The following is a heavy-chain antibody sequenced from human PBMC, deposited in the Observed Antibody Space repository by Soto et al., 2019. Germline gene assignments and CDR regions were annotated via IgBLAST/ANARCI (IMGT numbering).Heavy chain of an antibody. CDR3: ARGPTRFYQLPESYYYYYGMDV. CDR1: GYSFTSYW. Sequence: PGESLKISCKGSGYSFTSYWIGWVRQMPRKGLEWMGIIYPGDSDTRYSPSFQGQVTISADKSISTAYLQWSSLKASDTAMYYCARGPTRFYQLPESYYYYYGMDVWGQGTTVTVSS. J-gene: IGHJ6*02. D-gene: IGHD2-2*01. V-gene: IGHV5-51*01. CDR2: IYPGDSDT.